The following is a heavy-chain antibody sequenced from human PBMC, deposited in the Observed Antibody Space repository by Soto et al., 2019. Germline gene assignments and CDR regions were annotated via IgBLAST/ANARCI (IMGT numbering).Heavy chain of an antibody. D-gene: IGHD3-3*01. CDR1: GLTFSNHW. V-gene: IGHV3-7*03. CDR3: ASRPSADKYYGVFDY. CDR2: INHDGRET. Sequence: GGSLRLSCEASGLTFSNHWMTWLRQSPGKGLEWVANINHDGRETSYVDSVKGRFTISRDNAKNALLLQMNNLRAEDTAVYFCASRPSADKYYGVFDYWGQGALVTVSS. J-gene: IGHJ4*02.